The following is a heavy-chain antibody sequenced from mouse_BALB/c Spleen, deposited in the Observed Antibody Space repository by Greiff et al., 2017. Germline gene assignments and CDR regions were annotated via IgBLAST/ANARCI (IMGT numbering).Heavy chain of an antibody. V-gene: IGHV1-18*01. Sequence: VHVKQSGPELVKPGASMKISCKASGYSFTGYTMNWVKQSHGKNLEWIGLINPYNGGTSYNQKFKGKATLTVDKSSSTAYMELLSLTSEDSAVYYCARSQTARATGFAYWGQGTLVTVSA. CDR2: INPYNGGT. J-gene: IGHJ3*01. CDR3: ARSQTARATGFAY. CDR1: GYSFTGYT. D-gene: IGHD3-2*01.